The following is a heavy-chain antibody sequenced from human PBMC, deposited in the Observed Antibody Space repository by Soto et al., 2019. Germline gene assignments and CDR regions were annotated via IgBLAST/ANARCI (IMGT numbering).Heavy chain of an antibody. V-gene: IGHV4-34*01. D-gene: IGHD3-16*02. J-gene: IGHJ2*01. CDR3: SRTGIIYHEVGGIRANVTVSAFLLTRSSDL. Sequence: PGKGLEWIGEINHSGSTNYNLSLKSRVTISVDTSKNQFSLKLSSVTAADTAVYYCSRTGIIYHEVGGIRANVTVSAFLLTRSSDL. CDR2: INHSGST.